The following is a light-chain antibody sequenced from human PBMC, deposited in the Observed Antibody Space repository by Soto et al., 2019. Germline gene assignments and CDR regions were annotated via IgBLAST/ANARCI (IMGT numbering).Light chain of an antibody. V-gene: IGLV1-44*01. J-gene: IGLJ2*01. CDR2: SNN. Sequence: QSVLTQPPSASGTPGQRVTISCSGSSSNIGSNPVNWYQQLPGTAPKLLIYSNNQRPSGVPDRFSGSKSGTSASLAISGLPSEDGADYYCAAWDDRLNGVVFGGGTKLTVL. CDR1: SSNIGSNP. CDR3: AAWDDRLNGVV.